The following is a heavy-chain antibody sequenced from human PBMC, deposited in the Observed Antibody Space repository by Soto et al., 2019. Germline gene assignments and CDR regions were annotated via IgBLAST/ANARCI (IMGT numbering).Heavy chain of an antibody. J-gene: IGHJ4*02. CDR2: MNPNSGNT. CDR3: AIGGYYYDSSAYYRPFDY. V-gene: IGHV1-8*01. Sequence: ASVKGSCKASGYTFTSYDINWVRQATGQGLEWMGWMNPNSGNTGYAQKFQGRVTMTRSTSISTAYMELSSLRSEDTAVYYCAIGGYYYDSSAYYRPFDYWGQGTLFTVSS. CDR1: GYTFTSYD. D-gene: IGHD3-22*01.